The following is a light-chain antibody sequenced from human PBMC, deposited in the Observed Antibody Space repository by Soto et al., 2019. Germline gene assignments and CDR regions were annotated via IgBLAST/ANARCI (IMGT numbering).Light chain of an antibody. Sequence: EIVLTQSPGTLSLSPGEGATLSCRASQSVSSTYLTWYQQKPGQAPRLLIYGASSRATGIPDRFSGSGSGTYFILTISRRGPEDFGVYFCQLSTTFGQGTKVEIK. CDR3: QLSTT. J-gene: IGKJ1*01. CDR1: QSVSSTY. V-gene: IGKV3-20*01. CDR2: GAS.